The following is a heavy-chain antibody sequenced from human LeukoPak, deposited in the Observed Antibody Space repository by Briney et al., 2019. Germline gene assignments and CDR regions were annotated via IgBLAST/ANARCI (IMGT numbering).Heavy chain of an antibody. CDR2: ISYDGNDK. CDR1: GFTFSSFA. V-gene: IGHV3-30*18. CDR3: AKRKVKWELDY. D-gene: IGHD1-26*01. J-gene: IGHJ4*02. Sequence: PGRPLGLSCAASGFTFSSFAMHWVRQAPGKGLEWVAVISYDGNDKFYADSVRGRFTISRDNSRNTAYLQMNSLREEDTAVYYCAKRKVKWELDYWGQGTLVTVSS.